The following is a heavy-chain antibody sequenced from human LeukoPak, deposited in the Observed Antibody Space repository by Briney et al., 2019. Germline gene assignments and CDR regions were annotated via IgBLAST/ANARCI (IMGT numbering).Heavy chain of an antibody. CDR2: ISDDGNSK. D-gene: IGHD1-26*01. V-gene: IGHV3-30*04. J-gene: IGHJ4*02. CDR1: GFTFSSYA. Sequence: SGGSLRLSCAASGFTFSSYAIHWVRQAPGKGLEWVAVISDDGNSKFYADSVKGRFTISRDNSKNTLYLQMNSLRAEDTAMYYCARGLVGATPGGVYWGQGTLVTVSS. CDR3: ARGLVGATPGGVY.